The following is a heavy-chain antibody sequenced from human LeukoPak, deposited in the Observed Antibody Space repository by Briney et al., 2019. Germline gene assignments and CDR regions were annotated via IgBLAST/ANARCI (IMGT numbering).Heavy chain of an antibody. Sequence: SETLSLTCTVSGGSISNYYWNWIRQPPGKGPEWIGYIYFTGSTNYNPSLKSRVTISLDTSKNQFSLKLSSVTAADTAIYYCARGRWLQFSAWGPGTLVTVSS. D-gene: IGHD5-24*01. V-gene: IGHV4-59*01. CDR1: GGSISNYY. J-gene: IGHJ5*02. CDR2: IYFTGST. CDR3: ARGRWLQFSA.